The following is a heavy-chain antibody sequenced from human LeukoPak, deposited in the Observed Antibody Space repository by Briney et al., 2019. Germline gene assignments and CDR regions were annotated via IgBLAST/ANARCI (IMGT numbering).Heavy chain of an antibody. Sequence: PEGSLRLSCAASGFTFSSYWMHWARQVPGKGLVWVSRINPGGSSIAYADSVKGRFTISRDNAKNTLYLQMDSLRAEDTAVYYCARSNQADDYWGQGTLVTVSS. V-gene: IGHV3-74*01. J-gene: IGHJ4*02. D-gene: IGHD1-14*01. CDR3: ARSNQADDY. CDR2: INPGGSSI. CDR1: GFTFSSYW.